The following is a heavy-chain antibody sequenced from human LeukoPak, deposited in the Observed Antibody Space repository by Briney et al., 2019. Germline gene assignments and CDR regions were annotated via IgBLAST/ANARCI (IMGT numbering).Heavy chain of an antibody. CDR3: TVIVGKTRGFDP. CDR1: GYTLTEIS. D-gene: IGHD2-21*01. Sequence: ASVKVSCKVSGYTLTEISMHWVRQAPGKGLEWMGGFDPETTETIYAQKFQGRVTMTEDTSTDTAYMELSSLRSEDTAVYFCTVIVGKTRGFDPWGQGTLVTVSS. J-gene: IGHJ5*02. V-gene: IGHV1-24*01. CDR2: FDPETTET.